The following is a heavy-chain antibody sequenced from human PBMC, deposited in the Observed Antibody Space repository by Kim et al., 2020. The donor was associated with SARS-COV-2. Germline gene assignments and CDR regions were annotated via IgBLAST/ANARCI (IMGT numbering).Heavy chain of an antibody. V-gene: IGHV3-7*01. CDR1: GFTLSTYW. CDR3: SRGRYSDKIRWDAFDV. D-gene: IGHD4-17*01. Sequence: GGSLRLSCAASGFTLSTYWMSWVRQAPGRALEWVANIKQDGSEKYYGDVVKGRFTISRDKIKSLLYLQLNSLRANEPAVYYCSRGRYSDKIRWDAFDVWGHGTMVTVSS. CDR2: IKQDGSEK. J-gene: IGHJ3*01.